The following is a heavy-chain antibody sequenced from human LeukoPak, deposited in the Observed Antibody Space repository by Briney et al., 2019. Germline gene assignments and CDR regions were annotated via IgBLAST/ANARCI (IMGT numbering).Heavy chain of an antibody. CDR2: INHSGST. CDR1: GGSFSGYY. V-gene: IGHV4-34*01. CDR3: ARVPTPNIVVVPAATTRDLNSSGGCFDY. J-gene: IGHJ4*02. D-gene: IGHD2-2*01. Sequence: PSETLSLTCAVYGGSFSGYYWSWIRQPPGKGLEWIGEINHSGSTNYNPSLKSRVTISVDTSKNQFSLKLSSVTAADTAVYYCARVPTPNIVVVPAATTRDLNSSGGCFDYWGQGTLVTVSS.